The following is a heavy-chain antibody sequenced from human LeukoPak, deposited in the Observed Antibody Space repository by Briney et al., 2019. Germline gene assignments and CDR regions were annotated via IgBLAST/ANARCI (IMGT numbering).Heavy chain of an antibody. Sequence: GASVKVSCKASGYTFTSYGISWVRQAPGLGLEWMGWISAYNGNTNYAQKLQGRVTMTTDTSTSTAYMELRSLRSDDTAVYYCARDAVVAATPMRSFDPWGQGTLVTVSS. CDR2: ISAYNGNT. CDR3: ARDAVVAATPMRSFDP. V-gene: IGHV1-18*01. J-gene: IGHJ5*02. D-gene: IGHD2-15*01. CDR1: GYTFTSYG.